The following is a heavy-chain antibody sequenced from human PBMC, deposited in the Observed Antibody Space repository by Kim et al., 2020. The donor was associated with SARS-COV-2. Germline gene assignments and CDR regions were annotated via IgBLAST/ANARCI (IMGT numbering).Heavy chain of an antibody. CDR1: GGSISSYY. CDR3: AREGGGGMIAARPFDY. D-gene: IGHD6-6*01. CDR2: IYYSGST. V-gene: IGHV4-59*01. J-gene: IGHJ4*02. Sequence: SETLSLTCTVSGGSISSYYWSWIRQPPGKGLEWIGYIYYSGSTNYNPSLKSRVTISVDTSKNQFSLKLSSVTAADTAVYYCAREGGGGMIAARPFDYWGQGTLVTVSS.